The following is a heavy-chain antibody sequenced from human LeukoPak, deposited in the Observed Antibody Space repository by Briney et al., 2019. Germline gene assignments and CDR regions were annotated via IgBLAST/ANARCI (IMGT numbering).Heavy chain of an antibody. CDR1: GGSFSGYY. D-gene: IGHD3-22*01. V-gene: IGHV4-34*01. J-gene: IGHJ4*02. CDR2: INHSGST. CDR3: AGVYYGSSGYYSSFDY. Sequence: PSETLSLTCAVYGGSFSGYYWSWIRQPPGKGLEWIGEINHSGSTNYNPPLKSRVTISVDTSKNQFSLKLSSVTAADTAVYYCAGVYYGSSGYYSSFDYWGQGTLVTVSS.